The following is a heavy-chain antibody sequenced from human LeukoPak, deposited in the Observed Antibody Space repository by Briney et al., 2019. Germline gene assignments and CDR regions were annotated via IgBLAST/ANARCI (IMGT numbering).Heavy chain of an antibody. CDR1: GFSISNSA. Sequence: GGSLRLSCAASGFSISNSAMSWVRQAPGKGLEWVSLIIASSGSTFYADSVKGRFTISRDNSKNTLFLQMNSLRAEDTAVYYCAKGAYDYIEMGYFDYWGQGTLVTVS. D-gene: IGHD5-12*01. J-gene: IGHJ4*02. CDR2: IIASSGST. V-gene: IGHV3-23*01. CDR3: AKGAYDYIEMGYFDY.